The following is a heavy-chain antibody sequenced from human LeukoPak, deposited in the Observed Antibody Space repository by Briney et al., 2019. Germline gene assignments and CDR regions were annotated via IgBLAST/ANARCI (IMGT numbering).Heavy chain of an antibody. CDR2: IIPILGIA. D-gene: IGHD2-15*01. CDR3: ARGSKYCSGGSCPTYYYYAMDV. V-gene: IGHV1-69*04. CDR1: GGTFSNYA. Sequence: SVKVSCTASGGTFSNYAISWVRQAPGQGLEWMGRIIPILGIANYAQKFQGRVTITADKSTSTAYMELSSLISEDTAVYYCARGSKYCSGGSCPTYYYYAMDVWGQGTTVTVSS. J-gene: IGHJ6*02.